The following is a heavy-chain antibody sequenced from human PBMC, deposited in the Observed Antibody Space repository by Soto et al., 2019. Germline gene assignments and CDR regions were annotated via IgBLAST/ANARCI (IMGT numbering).Heavy chain of an antibody. D-gene: IGHD6-6*01. V-gene: IGHV1-8*01. CDR3: ARVSSIAARRSYDS. CDR1: GYTFTIHD. CDR2: LNPHSGKA. Sequence: QVQLVQSGAEVKKPGASVKVSCKASGYTFTIHDIHWVRQAPGQGLEWMAGLNPHSGKAAYAQRFQGSLTMTGNASTSTAYMELSGLRSEDTAMYYCARVSSIAARRSYDSWGQGTLVTVSS. J-gene: IGHJ4*02.